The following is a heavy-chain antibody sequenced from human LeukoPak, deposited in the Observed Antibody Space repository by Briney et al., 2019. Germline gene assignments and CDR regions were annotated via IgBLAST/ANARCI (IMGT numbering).Heavy chain of an antibody. D-gene: IGHD6-13*01. V-gene: IGHV3-23*01. CDR1: GFTFSSYA. J-gene: IGHJ4*02. CDR3: ARDVSYSSSWYVY. CDR2: ISGSGGST. Sequence: PGGSLRLSCAASGFTFSSYAMSWVRQAPGKGLEWVSAISGSGGSTYYADSVKGRFTISRDNSKNTLYLQMNSLRAEDTAVYYCARDVSYSSSWYVYWGQGTLVTVSS.